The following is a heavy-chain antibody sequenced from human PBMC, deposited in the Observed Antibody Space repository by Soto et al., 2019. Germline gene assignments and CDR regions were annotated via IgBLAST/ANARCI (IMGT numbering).Heavy chain of an antibody. CDR3: ARDADYGDFPNWFDP. D-gene: IGHD4-17*01. Sequence: EVQLVEPGGGLVQPGGSLRLSCAASGFTFSSYWMSWVRQASGKGLEWVANIKQDGSEKYYVDSVKGRFTISRDNAKNSLYLQMNSLRAEDTAVYYCARDADYGDFPNWFDPWGQGTLVTVSS. CDR2: IKQDGSEK. V-gene: IGHV3-7*03. J-gene: IGHJ5*02. CDR1: GFTFSSYW.